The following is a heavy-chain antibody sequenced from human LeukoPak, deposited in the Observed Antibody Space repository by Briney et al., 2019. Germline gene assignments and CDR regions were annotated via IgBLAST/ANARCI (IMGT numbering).Heavy chain of an antibody. CDR3: ASLSKFGSWYFDY. CDR2: IYYSGST. J-gene: IGHJ4*02. CDR1: GGSISSYY. Sequence: PSETLSLTCTVSGGSISSYYWSWIRQPPGKGLEWIGYIYYSGSTNYNPSLKSRVTISVDTSKNQFSLKLSSVTAADTAVYCCASLSKFGSWYFDYWGQGTLVTVSS. V-gene: IGHV4-59*01. D-gene: IGHD2-15*01.